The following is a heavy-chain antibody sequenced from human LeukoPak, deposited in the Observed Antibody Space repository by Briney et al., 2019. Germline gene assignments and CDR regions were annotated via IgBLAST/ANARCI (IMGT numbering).Heavy chain of an antibody. CDR1: GYTFTSYY. CDR3: ARAGMRGLLWFGQNWFDP. CDR2: INPSGGST. J-gene: IGHJ5*02. V-gene: IGHV1-46*01. Sequence: ASVKVSCKASGYTFTSYYMHWVRQAPGQGLEWMGIINPSGGSTSYAQKFQGRVTMTRDMSTSTVYMELSSLRSEDTAVYYCARAGMRGLLWFGQNWFDPWGQGTLVTVSS. D-gene: IGHD3-10*01.